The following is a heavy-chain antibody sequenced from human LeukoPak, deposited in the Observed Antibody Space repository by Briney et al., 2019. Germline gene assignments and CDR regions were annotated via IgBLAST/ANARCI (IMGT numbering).Heavy chain of an antibody. D-gene: IGHD3-9*01. CDR1: GFPFSDHY. CDR2: SRNKARSYTT. CDR3: ARTYYDILTGIRDFDY. V-gene: IGHV3-72*01. Sequence: GGSLRLSCAGSGFPFSDHYMDWVRQAPGKGLEWVGRSRNKARSYTTDYAASVRGRFTISRDGSKNSVFLQMNSLKTEDTAVYYCARTYYDILTGIRDFDYWGQGTLVTVSS. J-gene: IGHJ4*02.